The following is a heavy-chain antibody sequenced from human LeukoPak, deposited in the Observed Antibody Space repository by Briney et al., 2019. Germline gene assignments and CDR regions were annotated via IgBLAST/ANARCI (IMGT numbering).Heavy chain of an antibody. CDR1: GYTFTSYY. CDR3: ARDKRVLGDY. D-gene: IGHD6-6*01. J-gene: IGHJ4*02. V-gene: IGHV1-69*04. CDR2: IIPILGIA. Sequence: ASVKVSCKASGYTFTSYYIHWVRQAPGQGLEWMGRIIPILGIANYAQKFQGRVTITADKSTSTAYMELSSLRSEDTAVYYCARDKRVLGDYWGQGTLVTVSS.